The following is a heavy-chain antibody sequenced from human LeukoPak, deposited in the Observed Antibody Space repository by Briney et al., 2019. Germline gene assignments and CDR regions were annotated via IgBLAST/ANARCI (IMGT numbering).Heavy chain of an antibody. CDR1: GFTFSNYG. J-gene: IGHJ4*02. D-gene: IGHD3-22*01. V-gene: IGHV3-43*02. CDR2: ISGDGGST. Sequence: GGSLRLSCAASGFTFSNYGMNWVRQAPGKGLEWASLISGDGGSTYYADSVKGRFTISRDNSKNCLYLQMSSLRTEDTALYYCAKANSRYYYDSSGYLALDYWGQGTLVTVSS. CDR3: AKANSRYYYDSSGYLALDY.